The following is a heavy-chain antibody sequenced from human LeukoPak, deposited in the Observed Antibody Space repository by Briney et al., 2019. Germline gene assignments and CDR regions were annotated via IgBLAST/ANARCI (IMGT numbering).Heavy chain of an antibody. D-gene: IGHD2-2*01. CDR3: ARRQFCSGTSCSLDY. V-gene: IGHV4-39*01. J-gene: IGHJ4*02. CDR1: GGSISSGSYY. CDR2: IYYSGTT. Sequence: PSETLSLTCTVSGGSISSGSYYWRWIRQPAGKGLEWIGSIYYSGTTYYNPSLKSRVTISVDTSKNQFSLNLSSVTAADTAVYYCARRQFCSGTSCSLDYWGQGTLVTVSS.